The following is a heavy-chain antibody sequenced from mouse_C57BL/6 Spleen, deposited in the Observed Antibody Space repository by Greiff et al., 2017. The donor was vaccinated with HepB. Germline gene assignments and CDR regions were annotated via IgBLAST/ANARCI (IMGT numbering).Heavy chain of an antibody. CDR1: GYTFTSYW. CDR2: IDPSDSET. D-gene: IGHD1-1*01. Sequence: QVQLQQPGAELVRPGSSVKLSCKASGYTFTSYWMHWVKQRPIQGLEWIGNIDPSDSETHYNQKFKDKATLTVDKSSSTAYMQLSSLTSEDSAVDYCASDYGSSYGFAYWGQGTLVTVSA. J-gene: IGHJ3*01. CDR3: ASDYGSSYGFAY. V-gene: IGHV1-52*01.